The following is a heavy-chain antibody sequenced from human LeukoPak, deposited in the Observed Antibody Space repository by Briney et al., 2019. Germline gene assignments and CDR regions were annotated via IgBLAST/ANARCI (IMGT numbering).Heavy chain of an antibody. Sequence: ASVKVSCKAPGYTFTDYYIHWVRQAPGQGLEWMAWMNPNSGGTSYAQKFQGRVTKTRDTSISTAYMELSRLRFDDTAVYYCARNKEGKSLDYWGQGTLVTVSS. CDR2: MNPNSGGT. CDR3: ARNKEGKSLDY. J-gene: IGHJ4*02. CDR1: GYTFTDYY. V-gene: IGHV1-2*02.